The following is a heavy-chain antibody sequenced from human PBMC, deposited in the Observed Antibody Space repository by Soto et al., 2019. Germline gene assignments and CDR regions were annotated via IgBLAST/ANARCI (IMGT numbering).Heavy chain of an antibody. V-gene: IGHV4-59*08. CDR3: ARLEKGRDFYYYYYMDV. CDR2: IYYSGST. CDR1: GGSISSYY. J-gene: IGHJ6*03. Sequence: SETLSLTCTVSGGSISSYYLTWIRQPPGKGLEWIGYIYYSGSTNYNPSLKSRVTISVATSKTQFSLKLSSVTAADTAVYYCARLEKGRDFYYYYYMDVWGKGTTVTVSS. D-gene: IGHD1-1*01.